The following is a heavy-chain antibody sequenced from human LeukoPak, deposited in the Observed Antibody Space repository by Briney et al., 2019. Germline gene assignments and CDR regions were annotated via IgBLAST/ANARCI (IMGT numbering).Heavy chain of an antibody. J-gene: IGHJ4*02. Sequence: ASVKVSCKASGYTFIGYYMHWVRQAPGQGLEWMGWINPNSGGTNYARKFQGRVTMTRDTSISTAYMELSRLRSDDTAVYYCARSLTMIVVVMGYWGQGTLVTVSS. V-gene: IGHV1-2*02. CDR1: GYTFIGYY. CDR2: INPNSGGT. CDR3: ARSLTMIVVVMGY. D-gene: IGHD3-22*01.